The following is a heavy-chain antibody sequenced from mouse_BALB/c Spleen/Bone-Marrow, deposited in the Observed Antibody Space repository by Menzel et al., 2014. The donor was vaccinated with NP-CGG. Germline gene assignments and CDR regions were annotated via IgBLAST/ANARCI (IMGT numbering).Heavy chain of an antibody. CDR2: IWTGGTT. V-gene: IGHV2-9*02. Sequence: VQLQQSGPGLVAPSQSLSITCTASGFSLTSYGVHWVRQPPGKGLEWLGVIWTGGTTNYDSALMSRLSISKDNSESQVFLKMKSLQTDDTAIYYCARDYGSRHYFDYWGQGTTLTVSS. CDR1: GFSLTSYG. CDR3: ARDYGSRHYFDY. J-gene: IGHJ2*01. D-gene: IGHD1-1*01.